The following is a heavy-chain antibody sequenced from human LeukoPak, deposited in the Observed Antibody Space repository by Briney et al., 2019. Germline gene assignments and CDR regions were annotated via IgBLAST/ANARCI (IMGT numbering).Heavy chain of an antibody. CDR2: FDPEDGER. Sequence: ASVKVSCKASGYTFTSHGISWVRQAPGQGLEWMGGFDPEDGERIYAQKFQDGVTMTEDTSTDTAYMELRSLRSEDTAMYYCATALRLEALDLWGHGTMVTVSS. CDR1: GYTFTSHG. CDR3: ATALRLEALDL. D-gene: IGHD3-16*01. V-gene: IGHV1-24*01. J-gene: IGHJ3*01.